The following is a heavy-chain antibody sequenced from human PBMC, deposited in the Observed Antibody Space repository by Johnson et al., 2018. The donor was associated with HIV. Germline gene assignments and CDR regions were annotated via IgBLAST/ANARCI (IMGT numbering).Heavy chain of an antibody. CDR1: GFTFSSYA. CDR2: ISYDGTDK. Sequence: QVQLVESGGGVVQPGRSLRLSCAASGFTFSSYAMHWVRQAPGKGLELVAVISYDGTDKYYADSVKGRFTIFRDNSKNTLYLQMKSLRAEDTAVYYCARGRPRWEPLRGGAFDIWGQGTMVTVSS. D-gene: IGHD1-26*01. CDR3: ARGRPRWEPLRGGAFDI. J-gene: IGHJ3*02. V-gene: IGHV3-30*04.